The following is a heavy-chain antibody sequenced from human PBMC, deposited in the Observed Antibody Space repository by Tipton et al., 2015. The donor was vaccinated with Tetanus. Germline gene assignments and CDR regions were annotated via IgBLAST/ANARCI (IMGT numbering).Heavy chain of an antibody. Sequence: SVSGKSVSWVRQTPRKGLEWIGSVFYSGSSFYNPSLKSRVTMSADTSKNQFSLKVGSVTAADTALYYCARRNTHADAFDFWGQGTMVTVPS. CDR1: SVSGKS. D-gene: IGHD4-11*01. CDR3: ARRNTHADAFDF. CDR2: VFYSGSS. V-gene: IGHV4-30-2*03. J-gene: IGHJ3*01.